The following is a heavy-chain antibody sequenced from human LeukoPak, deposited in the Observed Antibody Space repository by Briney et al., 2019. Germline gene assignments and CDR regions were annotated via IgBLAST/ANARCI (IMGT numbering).Heavy chain of an antibody. CDR3: VRSWYGFDY. CDR2: INHSGST. J-gene: IGHJ4*02. Sequence: PSETLSLTCTVSGGSISSYYWSWIRQPPGKGLEWIGEINHSGSTNYNPSLKSRVTISVDTSKNQFSLKLSSVTAADTAVYYCVRSWYGFDYWGRGTLVTVSS. D-gene: IGHD6-13*01. V-gene: IGHV4-34*01. CDR1: GGSISSYY.